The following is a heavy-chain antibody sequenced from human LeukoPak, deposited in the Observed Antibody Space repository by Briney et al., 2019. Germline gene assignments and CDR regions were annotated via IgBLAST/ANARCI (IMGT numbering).Heavy chain of an antibody. CDR3: ARYNTVSRGFTALDF. CDR2: IYYTGTT. CDR1: GDSINLYY. V-gene: IGHV4-59*01. D-gene: IGHD3-10*01. J-gene: IGHJ4*02. Sequence: SETLSLTCSVSGDSINLYYGAWIRQPPGKGLEWIGYIYYTGTTNYNPSLKSRVSISVDTSKNQFSLSLRSVTAADTAVYYRARYNTVSRGFTALDFWGQGTLVTVSS.